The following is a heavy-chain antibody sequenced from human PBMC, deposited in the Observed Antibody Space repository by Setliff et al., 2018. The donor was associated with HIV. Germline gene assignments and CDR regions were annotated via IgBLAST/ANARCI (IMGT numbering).Heavy chain of an antibody. CDR3: ARGGYSYGFGRHRAYFQY. CDR1: GFTFSDYY. D-gene: IGHD5-18*01. J-gene: IGHJ1*01. CDR2: ISRGGRTK. V-gene: IGHV3-11*04. Sequence: GGSLRLSCAASGFTFSDYYMSWIRQAPGKGLEWISYISRGGRTKYYADSVKGRFTISRDNAKNSLYLQMNSLRAEDTTIYYCARGGYSYGFGRHRAYFQYWARAPRSPSPQ.